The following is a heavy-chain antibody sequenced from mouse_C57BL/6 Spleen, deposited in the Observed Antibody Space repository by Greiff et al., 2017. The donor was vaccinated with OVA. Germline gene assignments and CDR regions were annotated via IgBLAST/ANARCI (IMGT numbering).Heavy chain of an antibody. Sequence: EVQLVESGGGLVQPGGSLSLSCAASGFTFTDYYMSWVRQPPGKALEWLGFIRNKANGYTTEYSASVKGRFTISRDNSQSILYLQMNALRAEDSATYYCARSTNWDDFDYWGKGTTLTVSS. V-gene: IGHV7-3*01. CDR1: GFTFTDYY. D-gene: IGHD4-1*01. J-gene: IGHJ2*01. CDR3: ARSTNWDDFDY. CDR2: IRNKANGYTT.